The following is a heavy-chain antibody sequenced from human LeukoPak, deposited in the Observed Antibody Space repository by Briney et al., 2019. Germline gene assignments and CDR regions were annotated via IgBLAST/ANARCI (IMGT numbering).Heavy chain of an antibody. V-gene: IGHV3-11*04. CDR1: GFTFSDYY. CDR3: AREGAWGGFGYRYYYYYYYMDV. Sequence: GGSLRLSCAASGFTFSDYYMSWIRQAPGKGLEWVSYISSSGSTIYYADSVKGRFTISRDNAKNSLYLQMNSLRAEDTAVYYCAREGAWGGFGYRYYYYYYYMDVWGKGTTVTISS. CDR2: ISSSGSTI. J-gene: IGHJ6*03. D-gene: IGHD3-10*01.